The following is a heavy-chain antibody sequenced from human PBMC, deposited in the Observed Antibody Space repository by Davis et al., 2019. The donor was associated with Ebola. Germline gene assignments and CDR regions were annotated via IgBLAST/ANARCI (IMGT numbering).Heavy chain of an antibody. CDR2: IWYDGSNK. V-gene: IGHV3-33*01. CDR1: GFTFSSYG. D-gene: IGHD4-23*01. CDR3: AREGSYGGNTPYYYYGMDV. Sequence: PGGSLRLSCAASGFTFSSYGMHWVRQAPAPLLSFFAFIWYDGSNKYYADSVKGRFTISRDNSKNTLYLQMNSLRAEDTAVYYCAREGSYGGNTPYYYYGMDVWGKGTTVTVSS. J-gene: IGHJ6*04.